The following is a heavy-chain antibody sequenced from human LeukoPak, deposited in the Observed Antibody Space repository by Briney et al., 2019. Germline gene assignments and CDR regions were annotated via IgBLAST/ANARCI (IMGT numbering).Heavy chain of an antibody. V-gene: IGHV3-23*01. Sequence: GGSLRLSCAASEFTFNTYGMSWVRQAPGKGLECVSVISGSGGSTYYADSVKGRFTISRDNSKNTLYLQMNSLRAEDTAVYYCAKDRSRDGGNTDGYFDLWGRGTLVTVSS. CDR1: EFTFNTYG. CDR2: ISGSGGST. J-gene: IGHJ2*01. CDR3: AKDRSRDGGNTDGYFDL. D-gene: IGHD4-23*01.